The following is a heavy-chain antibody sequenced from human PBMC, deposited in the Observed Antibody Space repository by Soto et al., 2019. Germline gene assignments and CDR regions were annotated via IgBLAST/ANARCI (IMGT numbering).Heavy chain of an antibody. Sequence: GGSLRLSSAASGFTFSTYWMSWVRQAPGKGLEWVAYIKQDGREKYYVDSVKGRFTISRDNAKNSLYLQMNSLRAEDTAVYYCARPLTTGWELLINAYWGQGTLVTVSS. CDR2: IKQDGREK. D-gene: IGHD1-26*01. J-gene: IGHJ4*02. CDR1: GFTFSTYW. CDR3: ARPLTTGWELLINAY. V-gene: IGHV3-7*01.